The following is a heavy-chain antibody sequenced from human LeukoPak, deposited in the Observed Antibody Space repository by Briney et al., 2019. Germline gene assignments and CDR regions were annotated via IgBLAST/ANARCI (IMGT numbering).Heavy chain of an antibody. CDR3: ARDLGAPDDY. CDR2: INADGAGT. V-gene: IGHV3-74*01. D-gene: IGHD3-10*01. J-gene: IGHJ4*02. CDR1: GFTFSKYW. Sequence: GGPLRLSCASSGFTFSKYWMHWVRQAPGKGLVWVSRINADGAGTNYADSVKGRFTISRDNAKNTLFLQMNRLRAEDTAVYFCARDLGAPDDYWGQGTPVTVSS.